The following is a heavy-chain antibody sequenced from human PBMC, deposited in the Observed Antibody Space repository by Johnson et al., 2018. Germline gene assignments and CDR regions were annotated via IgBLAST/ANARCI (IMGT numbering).Heavy chain of an antibody. D-gene: IGHD1-26*01. CDR3: ARDHSGSYYEYFQH. Sequence: VQLVEAGGGVVQPGRSLRLSCAASGFTFSSYAMHWVRQAPGKGLEWVAVISYDGSTKYYADSVKGRFTISSDNSKNTLYLQMNSLRAEDTAVYYCARDHSGSYYEYFQHWGQGTLVTVSS. V-gene: IGHV3-30-3*01. CDR2: ISYDGSTK. J-gene: IGHJ1*01. CDR1: GFTFSSYA.